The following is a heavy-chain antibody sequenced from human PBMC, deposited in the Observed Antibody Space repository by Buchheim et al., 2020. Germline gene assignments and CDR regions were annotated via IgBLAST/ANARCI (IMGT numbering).Heavy chain of an antibody. CDR2: ISYDGSNK. CDR1: GFTFSSYA. D-gene: IGHD3-22*01. J-gene: IGHJ4*02. V-gene: IGHV3-30-3*01. Sequence: QVQLVESGGGVVQPGRSLRLSCAASGFTFSSYAMHWVRQAPGKGLEWVAVISYDGSNKYYADSVKGRFTISRDNSTNTLYLQMNSLRAEDTAVYYCARDIGADYYDSSGYYSGYFDYWGQGTL. CDR3: ARDIGADYYDSSGYYSGYFDY.